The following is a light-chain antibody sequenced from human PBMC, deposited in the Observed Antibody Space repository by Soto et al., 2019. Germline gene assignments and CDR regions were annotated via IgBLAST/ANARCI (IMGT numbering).Light chain of an antibody. CDR2: DVS. Sequence: QSVLTQPASVSGSPGQSITISCTGTSSDVGGYNYVSWYQQHPGKAPKLMIYDVSNRPSGVSNRFSGSKSGNTASLTISGLQAEDEADYYCSSYTGSSTPLVFGGGTKVTVL. CDR1: SSDVGGYNY. J-gene: IGLJ2*01. CDR3: SSYTGSSTPLV. V-gene: IGLV2-14*01.